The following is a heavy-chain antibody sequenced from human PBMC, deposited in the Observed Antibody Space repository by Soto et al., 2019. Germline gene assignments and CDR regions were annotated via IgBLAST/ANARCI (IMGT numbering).Heavy chain of an antibody. CDR2: INPSGGST. J-gene: IGHJ4*02. V-gene: IGHV1-46*01. CDR1: GYTFTNYY. Sequence: QVLLVHSGAEVKKPGASVKVSCRSSGYTFTNYYMNWVRQAPGQGLEWMGIINPSGGSTTYAQKFQGRMIMTTDTSTSTVYMELSSLRSEDTAVYYCARCGFDPYCHYWGQGTLVTVSS. CDR3: ARCGFDPYCHY. D-gene: IGHD5-12*01.